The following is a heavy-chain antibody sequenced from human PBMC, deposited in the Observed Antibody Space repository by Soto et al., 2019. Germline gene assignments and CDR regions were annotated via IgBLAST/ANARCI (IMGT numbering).Heavy chain of an antibody. J-gene: IGHJ4*02. CDR3: ARGGDTVTTEGNCDY. CDR2: IIPIFGTA. D-gene: IGHD4-17*01. V-gene: IGHV1-69*12. CDR1: GGTFSSYA. Sequence: QVQLVQSGAEVKKPGSSVKVSCKASGGTFSSYAISWVRQAPGQGLEWMGGIIPIFGTANYAQKFQGRVTSXXDXSKXTAYMELSSLRSEDTAVYYCARGGDTVTTEGNCDYGGQGTLVTVSS.